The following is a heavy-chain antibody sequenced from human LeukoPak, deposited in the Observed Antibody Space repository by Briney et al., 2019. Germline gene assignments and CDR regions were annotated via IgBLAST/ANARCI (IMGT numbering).Heavy chain of an antibody. CDR3: ARDRHSDY. V-gene: IGHV3-64*01. Sequence: PGGSLRLSCAASGFTFSDYAMHWVRQAPGRGLEYVSAISSTGGNTYYANPVKGRFTISRDNSKNTLYLQMGSLRAEDMAVYYCARDRHSDYWGQGTLVTVSS. CDR1: GFTFSDYA. D-gene: IGHD3-3*02. CDR2: ISSTGGNT. J-gene: IGHJ4*02.